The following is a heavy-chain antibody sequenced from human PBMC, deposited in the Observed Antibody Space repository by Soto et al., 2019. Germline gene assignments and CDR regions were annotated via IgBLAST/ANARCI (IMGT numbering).Heavy chain of an antibody. CDR2: INHGGST. D-gene: IGHD3-3*01. CDR1: GGSFSGYY. V-gene: IGHV4-34*01. Sequence: QVQLQQWGAGLLKPSETLSLTCGVNGGSFSGYYWSWIRQPPGKGLAWIGEINHGGSTTYSPSLKSRLTISVDTSKKQFSLMLTSVTAADTALYYCARGLAPTIFGVVPTPTWFDPWGQGTLVSVSS. CDR3: ARGLAPTIFGVVPTPTWFDP. J-gene: IGHJ5*02.